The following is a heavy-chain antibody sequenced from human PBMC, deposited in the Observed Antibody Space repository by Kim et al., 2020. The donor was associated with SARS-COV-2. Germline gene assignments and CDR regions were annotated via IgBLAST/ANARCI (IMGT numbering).Heavy chain of an antibody. CDR1: GYSFTSYW. CDR2: IDPSDSYT. V-gene: IGHV5-10-1*01. J-gene: IGHJ1*01. Sequence: GESLKISCQGSGYSFTSYWISWVRQMPGKGLEWMGRIDPSDSYTHYSPSFQGHVTISADKSISTAYLRWSSVKASDTAIYYCARHPGGGVIAAAGTEYFQHWGQGTLVTVSS. CDR3: ARHPGGGVIAAAGTEYFQH. D-gene: IGHD6-13*01.